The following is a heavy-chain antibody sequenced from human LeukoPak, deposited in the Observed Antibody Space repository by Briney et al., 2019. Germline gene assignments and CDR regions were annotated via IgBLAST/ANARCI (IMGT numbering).Heavy chain of an antibody. CDR3: AKGTPVHNWFDP. V-gene: IGHV3-30*18. CDR2: ISYDGSNK. CDR1: GFTFSSYG. Sequence: PGRSLRLSCAASGFTFSSYGMHWVRQAPGKGLEWVAVISYDGSNKYYADSVKGRFTISRDNSKNTLYLQMNSLRAEDTAVYYCAKGTPVHNWFDPWGQGTLVTVSS. D-gene: IGHD4-17*01. J-gene: IGHJ5*02.